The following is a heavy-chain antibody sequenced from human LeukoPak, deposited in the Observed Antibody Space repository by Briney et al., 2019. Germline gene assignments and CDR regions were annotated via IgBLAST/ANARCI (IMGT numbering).Heavy chain of an antibody. J-gene: IGHJ5*02. D-gene: IGHD3-16*02. CDR1: GGSIRNYC. Sequence: SETLSLTCTVSGGSIRNYCWSWIRQPPGRGLEWIGCIYDSGSTKYSPPLKSRVTISSDTSKNQLSLNLNSVTAADTAVYYCARQSPSRLGELSIYRDLDLWGPGTPVTVSP. V-gene: IGHV4-59*01. CDR3: ARQSPSRLGELSIYRDLDL. CDR2: IYDSGST.